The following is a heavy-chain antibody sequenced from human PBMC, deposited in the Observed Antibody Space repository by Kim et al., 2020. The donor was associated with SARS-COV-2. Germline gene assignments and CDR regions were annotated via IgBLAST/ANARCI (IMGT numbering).Heavy chain of an antibody. Sequence: SETLSLTCTVSGGSISSSSYYWGWIRQPPGKGLEWIGSIYYSGSTYYNPSLKSRVTISVDTSKNQFSLKLSSVTAADTAVYYCASPNWNYPNWFDPWGQGTLVTVSS. CDR1: GGSISSSSYY. CDR3: ASPNWNYPNWFDP. V-gene: IGHV4-39*01. CDR2: IYYSGST. J-gene: IGHJ5*02. D-gene: IGHD1-7*01.